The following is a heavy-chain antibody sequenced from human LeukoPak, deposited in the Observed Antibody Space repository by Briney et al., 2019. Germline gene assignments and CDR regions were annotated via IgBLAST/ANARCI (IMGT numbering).Heavy chain of an antibody. J-gene: IGHJ4*02. Sequence: GGSLRLSCAASGFTFSSYWMHWVRQAPGKGLVWVSRVSSDGSITDYTDSVKGRFTISRDSSGNTLYLQMNSLRVEDTAVYYCVRRGCSTGSCCLDYWGQGTLVTVSS. D-gene: IGHD2-15*01. CDR2: VSSDGSIT. CDR3: VRRGCSTGSCCLDY. V-gene: IGHV3-74*01. CDR1: GFTFSSYW.